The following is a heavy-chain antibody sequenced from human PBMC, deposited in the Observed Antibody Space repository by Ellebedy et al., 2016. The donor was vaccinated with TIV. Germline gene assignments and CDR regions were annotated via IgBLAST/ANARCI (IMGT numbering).Heavy chain of an antibody. CDR3: AKDQTIVSTIVDY. D-gene: IGHD5/OR15-5a*01. Sequence: PGGSLRLSCAASGFTFSSYGMHWVRQAPGKGLEWVAVIWFDGSNKYYADSVKGRFSISRDNSKNTLFLQMNSLRAEDTAVYYCAKDQTIVSTIVDYWGQGTLVTVSS. CDR2: IWFDGSNK. V-gene: IGHV3-33*06. CDR1: GFTFSSYG. J-gene: IGHJ4*02.